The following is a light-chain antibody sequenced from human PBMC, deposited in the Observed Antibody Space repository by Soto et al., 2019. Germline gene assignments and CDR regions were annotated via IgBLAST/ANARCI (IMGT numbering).Light chain of an antibody. J-gene: IGLJ1*01. Sequence: QSALTQPRSVSGSPGQSVTISCTGTSSDVGGYKYVSWYQQHPGKAPKLMIYDVSKRPSGVPDRFSGSKSGNTASLTISGLQAEDEADYYCCSSAGSYVFGTGTKVTVL. CDR1: SSDVGGYKY. V-gene: IGLV2-11*01. CDR3: CSSAGSYV. CDR2: DVS.